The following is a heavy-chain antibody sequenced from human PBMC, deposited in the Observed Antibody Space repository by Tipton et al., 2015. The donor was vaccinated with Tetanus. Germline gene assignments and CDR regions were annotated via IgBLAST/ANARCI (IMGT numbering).Heavy chain of an antibody. CDR3: VRAPYNSPGKYYFDY. D-gene: IGHD1-1*01. CDR1: GGSIRSGGYY. J-gene: IGHJ4*02. Sequence: TLSLTCTVSGGSIRSGGYYWTWIRQHPERGLEWIGYTYHTGGTYYNPSLKSRVTISVDRSSDQFSLRLTSVTAADTAIYYCVRAPYNSPGKYYFDYWGQGTLVSVSS. CDR2: TYHTGGT. V-gene: IGHV4-30-2*01.